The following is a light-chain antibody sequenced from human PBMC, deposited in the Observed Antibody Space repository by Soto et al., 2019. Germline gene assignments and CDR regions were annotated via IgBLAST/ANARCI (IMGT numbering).Light chain of an antibody. Sequence: QSVLTQPPSISGAPGQRVTISCTGSSSNIGAGSDVHWYHQLPGTAPKLLIYGNTNRSSGVPDRFSGSKSGTSASLAIAGLQTEDEGDYYCQTYDSSLSGLYVFGTGTKLTVL. CDR2: GNT. J-gene: IGLJ1*01. V-gene: IGLV1-40*01. CDR1: SSNIGAGSD. CDR3: QTYDSSLSGLYV.